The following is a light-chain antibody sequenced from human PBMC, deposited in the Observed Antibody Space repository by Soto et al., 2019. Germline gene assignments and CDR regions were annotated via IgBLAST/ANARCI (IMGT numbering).Light chain of an antibody. V-gene: IGKV1-5*03. CDR2: KGS. Sequence: DIQMTQSPSTLSASVGDRVTITCRASQSISSWLAWYQQRPGKAPKLLIYKGSSLQSGVPSRFSGSGSGTEFTLTITSLQPDDFATYYCQQYNNYWTFGQGTKVENK. CDR3: QQYNNYWT. J-gene: IGKJ1*01. CDR1: QSISSW.